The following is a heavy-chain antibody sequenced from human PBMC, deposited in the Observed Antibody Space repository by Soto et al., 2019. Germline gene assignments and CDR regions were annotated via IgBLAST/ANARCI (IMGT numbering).Heavy chain of an antibody. CDR1: GFTFSSYG. CDR2: IWYDGSNK. Sequence: VQLVESGGGVVQPGRSLRLSCAASGFTFSSYGMHWVRQAPGKGLEWVAVIWYDGSNKYYADSVKGRFTISRDNSKNTLYLQMNSLRAEDTAVYYCARYEYETFDAFDIWGQGTMVTVSS. V-gene: IGHV3-33*01. D-gene: IGHD3-16*01. CDR3: ARYEYETFDAFDI. J-gene: IGHJ3*02.